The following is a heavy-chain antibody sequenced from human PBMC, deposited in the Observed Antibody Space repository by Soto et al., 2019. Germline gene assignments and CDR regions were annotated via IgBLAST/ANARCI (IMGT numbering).Heavy chain of an antibody. Sequence: QLQLQESGPGLVKPSETLSLTCTVSGGSISSSSFHWGWIRQPPGKGLGGIGSIYYSGSTYYSPSLKRRVTISVDTSKNRFSLKLSYVTAADTAVYYCARRERAAGTDWWFDPWGQGTLVTVSS. D-gene: IGHD6-13*01. V-gene: IGHV4-39*01. CDR1: GGSISSSSFH. CDR3: ARRERAAGTDWWFDP. CDR2: IYYSGST. J-gene: IGHJ5*02.